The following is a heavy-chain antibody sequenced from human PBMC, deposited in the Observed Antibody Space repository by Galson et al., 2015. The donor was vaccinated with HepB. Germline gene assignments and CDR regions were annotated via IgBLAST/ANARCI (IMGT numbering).Heavy chain of an antibody. D-gene: IGHD6-13*01. V-gene: IGHV3-33*06. Sequence: SLRLSCAASGFTFSSYGMHWVRQAPGKGLEWVAVIWYDGSNKYYADSVKGRFTISRDNSKNTLYLQMNSLRAEDTAVYYCAKVGAAAGNFDYWGQGTLVTVSS. J-gene: IGHJ4*02. CDR2: IWYDGSNK. CDR3: AKVGAAAGNFDY. CDR1: GFTFSSYG.